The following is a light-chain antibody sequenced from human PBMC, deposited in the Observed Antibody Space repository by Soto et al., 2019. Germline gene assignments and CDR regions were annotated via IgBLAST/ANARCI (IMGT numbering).Light chain of an antibody. CDR2: GAS. CDR1: QRVSSSY. V-gene: IGKV3-20*01. CDR3: QQYGRT. Sequence: EIVLTHSPGTLSLSPGERATLSCWASQRVSSSYLACYQQKPGQAPRHLIYGASSKSTGIPDRFNGSVSGTDFTRPISRLEPEDFAVYYCQQYGRTFGQGTKVEIK. J-gene: IGKJ1*01.